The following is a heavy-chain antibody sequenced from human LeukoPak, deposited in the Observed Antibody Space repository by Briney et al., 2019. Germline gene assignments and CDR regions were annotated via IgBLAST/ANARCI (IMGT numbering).Heavy chain of an antibody. D-gene: IGHD3-22*01. V-gene: IGHV2-5*02. Sequence: SGPTLVHSSPALTLTFTFSGISFSTRGVGLGWIRHPPGKALAGLAIFFWDDDKSYSTSLKSRLTITKDTSKNQVILTMTNMDPVDTATYYCAHRLLLEYYYDTSVPGDAFDIWGQGTMVTVSS. CDR3: AHRLLLEYYYDTSVPGDAFDI. CDR1: GISFSTRGVG. CDR2: FFWDDDK. J-gene: IGHJ3*02.